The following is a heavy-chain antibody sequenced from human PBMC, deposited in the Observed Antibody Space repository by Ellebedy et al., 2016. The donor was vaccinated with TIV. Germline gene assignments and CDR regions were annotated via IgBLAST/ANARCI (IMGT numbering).Heavy chain of an antibody. V-gene: IGHV3-23*01. Sequence: GESLKISCAASGFNFITYAMTWVRQAPGKGLEWVSGISSSGGTTYYVDSVKGRFTISRDNSKKTLCLQMNSLRAEDTAIYYCAKNRVAVTALLDFWGQGTLVTVSS. CDR3: AKNRVAVTALLDF. D-gene: IGHD2-21*02. CDR1: GFNFITYA. J-gene: IGHJ4*02. CDR2: ISSSGGTT.